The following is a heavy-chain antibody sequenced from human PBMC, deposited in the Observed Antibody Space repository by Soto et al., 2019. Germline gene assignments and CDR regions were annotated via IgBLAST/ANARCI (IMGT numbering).Heavy chain of an antibody. V-gene: IGHV4-30-2*01. D-gene: IGHD2-2*01. CDR1: CDSISIGGYS. J-gene: IGHJ4*02. CDR3: ARESRLGERFFDN. CDR2: IYHGGST. Sequence: QLQLQESGSGLVKPSQTLSLTCDVSCDSISIGGYSWNWLRQPPGKGLQWIGYIYHGGSTYYNPSLKSGAILSVDRSKNHFSLNLTSVTAADTGVYYCARESRLGERFFDNWGQGILVTVSS.